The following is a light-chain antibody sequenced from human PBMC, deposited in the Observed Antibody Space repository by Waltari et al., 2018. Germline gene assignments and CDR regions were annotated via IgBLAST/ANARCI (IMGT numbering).Light chain of an antibody. CDR2: RAS. V-gene: IGKV4-1*01. J-gene: IGKJ4*01. CDR1: QSLLYRPNNQNS. Sequence: DIVMTQSPESLAVSLGERATINCKSSQSLLYRPNNQNSLTWYQRKPGQPPKLLISRASTRESGVPDRFSGSGSGTDFTLTISSLQAEDVAVYYCQQSYTTPLTFGGGTRVEIK. CDR3: QQSYTTPLT.